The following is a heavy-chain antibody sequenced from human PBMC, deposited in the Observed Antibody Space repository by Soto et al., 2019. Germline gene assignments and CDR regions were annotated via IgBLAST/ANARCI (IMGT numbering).Heavy chain of an antibody. V-gene: IGHV3-33*01. CDR1: GFTFSSYG. J-gene: IGHJ6*02. CDR2: IRYDGSNK. D-gene: IGHD3-3*01. CDR3: ARGIGYDFWSGYVWYMDV. Sequence: QVQLGESGGGVVQPGRSLRLSCAASGFTFSSYGMHWVRQAPGKGLEWVAVIRYDGSNKYYADSVKGRFTISRDNSKNTLDLQMNSLRAEDTALYYWARGIGYDFWSGYVWYMDVWGQGTTVTVSS.